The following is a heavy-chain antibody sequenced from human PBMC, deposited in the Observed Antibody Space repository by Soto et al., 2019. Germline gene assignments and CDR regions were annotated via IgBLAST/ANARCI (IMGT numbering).Heavy chain of an antibody. CDR3: ARAGGITMFRGVIDAFYI. CDR1: GGSISSYY. D-gene: IGHD3-10*01. V-gene: IGHV4-59*01. CDR2: IYYSGST. Sequence: SETLSLTCTVSGGSISSYYWSWIRQPPGKGLEWIGYIYYSGSTNYNPSLKSRVTISVDTPKNQFSLKLSSVTAADTAVYYCARAGGITMFRGVIDAFYIWGQGTMVTVSS. J-gene: IGHJ3*02.